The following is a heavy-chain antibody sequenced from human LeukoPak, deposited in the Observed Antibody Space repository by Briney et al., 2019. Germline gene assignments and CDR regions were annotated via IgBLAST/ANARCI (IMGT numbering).Heavy chain of an antibody. D-gene: IGHD6-19*01. CDR2: INPNSGGT. J-gene: IGHJ6*02. Sequence: ASVKVSCKASRYIFTGYYMHWVRQAPGQGLGWMGWINPNSGGTNYAQKFQGRVTMTRDTSIITTYMELSRLRSDDTAVYYCARFRAVAHYYYYYGMDVWGQGTTVTVSS. V-gene: IGHV1-2*02. CDR1: RYIFTGYY. CDR3: ARFRAVAHYYYYYGMDV.